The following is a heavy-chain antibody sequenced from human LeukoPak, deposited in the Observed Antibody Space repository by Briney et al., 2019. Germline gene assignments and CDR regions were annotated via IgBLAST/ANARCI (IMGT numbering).Heavy chain of an antibody. D-gene: IGHD2-2*01. V-gene: IGHV1-69*05. CDR3: ARGSSSGDAFDI. CDR2: IIPIFGTA. CDR1: GGTFSSYA. Sequence: ASVKVSCKASGGTFSSYAISWVRQAPGQGLEWMGGIIPIFGTANYAQKFQGRVTITTDESTSTAYMELSSLRSEDTAVYYCARGSSSGDAFDIWGQGTMVTVSS. J-gene: IGHJ3*02.